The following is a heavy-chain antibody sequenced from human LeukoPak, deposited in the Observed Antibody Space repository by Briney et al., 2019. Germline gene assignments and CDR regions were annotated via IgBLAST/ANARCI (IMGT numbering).Heavy chain of an antibody. CDR1: GDSASSNSAA. D-gene: IGHD6-13*01. J-gene: IGHJ6*02. CDR3: ARDGAGYSSSWPSTYYYYGMDV. Sequence: SQTLSLTCAISGDSASSNSAAWNWIRQSPSRGLEWLGRTYYRSKWYNDYAVSVKSRITINPDTSKNQFSLQLNSVTPEDTAVYYCARDGAGYSSSWPSTYYYYGMDVWGQGTTVTVSS. V-gene: IGHV6-1*01. CDR2: TYYRSKWYN.